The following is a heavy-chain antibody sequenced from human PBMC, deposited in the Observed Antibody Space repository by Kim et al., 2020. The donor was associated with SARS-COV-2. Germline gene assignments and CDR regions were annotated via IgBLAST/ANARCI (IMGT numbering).Heavy chain of an antibody. Sequence: GGSLRLSCAASGFTFSSYAMHWVRQAPGKGLEWVAVISYDGSNKYYADSVKGRFTISRDNSKNTLYLQMNSLRAEDTAVYYCAREGVGGPRKSYGSGSRPRYYFDYWGQGTLVTVSS. CDR3: AREGVGGPRKSYGSGSRPRYYFDY. CDR2: ISYDGSNK. D-gene: IGHD3-10*01. V-gene: IGHV3-30*04. J-gene: IGHJ4*02. CDR1: GFTFSSYA.